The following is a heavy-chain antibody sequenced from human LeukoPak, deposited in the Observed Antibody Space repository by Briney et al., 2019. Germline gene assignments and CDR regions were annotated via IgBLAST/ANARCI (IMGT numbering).Heavy chain of an antibody. CDR1: GFTFSSYW. Sequence: GGSLRLSCAASGFTFSSYWMSWVRQAPGKGLEWVANIKQDGSEKYYVDSVKGRFTISRDNAKNSLYLQMNSLRAEDTAVYYCARGPYYYDSSGYLPLDYWGQGTLVTVSS. D-gene: IGHD3-22*01. J-gene: IGHJ4*02. CDR3: ARGPYYYDSSGYLPLDY. CDR2: IKQDGSEK. V-gene: IGHV3-7*01.